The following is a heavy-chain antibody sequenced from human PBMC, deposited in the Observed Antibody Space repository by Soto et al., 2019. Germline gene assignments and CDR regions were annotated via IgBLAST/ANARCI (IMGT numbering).Heavy chain of an antibody. CDR1: GFSFTSSS. J-gene: IGHJ1*01. Sequence: VKVSCKASGFSFTSSSVQWVRQARGQRLEWIGWIVVGTGHTNYAQKFQERVTISTDMSTNTAYMEVNSLTSEDTAVYFSVRGYCTTSPCSGDFQFWGQGTLVNVSS. V-gene: IGHV1-58*01. CDR2: IVVGTGHT. D-gene: IGHD2-15*01. CDR3: VRGYCTTSPCSGDFQF.